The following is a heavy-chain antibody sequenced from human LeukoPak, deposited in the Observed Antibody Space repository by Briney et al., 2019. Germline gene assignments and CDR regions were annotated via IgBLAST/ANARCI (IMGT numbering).Heavy chain of an antibody. J-gene: IGHJ5*02. D-gene: IGHD6-13*01. CDR2: INTNTGDP. Sequence: ASVKVSCKASGYTFTSYAMNWVRQAPGQGLEWMGWINTNTGDPTYAQGFTGRFVFSLDTSVSTAYLQISSLKAEDTAVYYCARDRSGYSSSWDTNWFDPWGQGTLVTVSS. CDR1: GYTFTSYA. CDR3: ARDRSGYSSSWDTNWFDP. V-gene: IGHV7-4-1*02.